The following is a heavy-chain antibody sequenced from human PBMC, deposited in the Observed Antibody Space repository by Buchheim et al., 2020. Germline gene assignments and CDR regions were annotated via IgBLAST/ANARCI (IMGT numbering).Heavy chain of an antibody. V-gene: IGHV3-23*01. CDR2: ISGSGGST. CDR3: AKDTGGRVTIFGVPLGDYYYYYGMDV. J-gene: IGHJ6*02. CDR1: GFTFSSYA. Sequence: EVQLLESGGGLVQPGGSLRLSCAASGFTFSSYAMSWVRQAPGKGLEWVSAISGSGGSTYYAAFVKGRFTISRDNSKNMLYLQMNSLRAEDTAEYYCAKDTGGRVTIFGVPLGDYYYYYGMDVWGQGTT. D-gene: IGHD3-3*01.